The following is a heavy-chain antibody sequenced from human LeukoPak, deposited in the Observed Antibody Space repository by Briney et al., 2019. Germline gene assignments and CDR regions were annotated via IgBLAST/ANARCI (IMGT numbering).Heavy chain of an antibody. CDR1: GGTFSSYT. Sequence: SVKVSCKASGGTFSSYTISWVRQAPGQGLEWMGRIIPILGIANYAQKFQGRVTITADKSTSTAYMELSSLRSEDTAVDYCARDTGDYGDYVGLWYFDLGGRGTLVTLSS. CDR2: IIPILGIA. D-gene: IGHD4-17*01. V-gene: IGHV1-69*04. J-gene: IGHJ2*01. CDR3: ARDTGDYGDYVGLWYFDL.